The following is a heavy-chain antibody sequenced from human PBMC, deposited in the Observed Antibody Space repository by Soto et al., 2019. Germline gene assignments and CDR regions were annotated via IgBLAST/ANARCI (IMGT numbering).Heavy chain of an antibody. CDR1: GYTFTSYD. V-gene: IGHV1-8*01. CDR3: AGEKRRMDV. J-gene: IGHJ6*02. CDR2: MNPNSGNT. Sequence: QVQLEQSGAEVKKPGASVKVSCKASGYTFTSYDINWVRQATGQGLEWMGWMNPNSGNTGYAQKFQGRVTMTTTTYISTAYMEMSTLRSEDTAVYYCAGEKRRMDVWGQGTTVTVCS.